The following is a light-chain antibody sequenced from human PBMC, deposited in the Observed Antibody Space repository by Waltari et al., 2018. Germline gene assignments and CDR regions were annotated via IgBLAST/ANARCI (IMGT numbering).Light chain of an antibody. J-gene: IGKJ1*01. Sequence: EIVLTQSPGSLSSSPGERVTLSCRASQSVSRALAWYPQKPGQAPMLLIFGASNRAIGIPDRFSGSGSETDFSLTISRLEPEDFAVYYCQHYVRLPATFGRGTKVEIK. CDR3: QHYVRLPAT. CDR2: GAS. V-gene: IGKV3-20*01. CDR1: QSVSRA.